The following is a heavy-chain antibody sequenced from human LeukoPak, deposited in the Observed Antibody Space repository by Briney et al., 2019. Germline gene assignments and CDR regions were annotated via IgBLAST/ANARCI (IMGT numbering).Heavy chain of an antibody. CDR3: AKDLGYGDYIGTGSWGY. Sequence: GGSLRLSCVASGVTLSNYAMSWARQAPGKGLEWVSVISGSGGSIYYADSVKGRFTISRDNSKNTLYLQLNSLRAEDTAVYYCAKDLGYGDYIGTGSWGYWGQGTLVTVSS. CDR1: GVTLSNYA. CDR2: ISGSGGSI. V-gene: IGHV3-23*01. D-gene: IGHD4-17*01. J-gene: IGHJ4*02.